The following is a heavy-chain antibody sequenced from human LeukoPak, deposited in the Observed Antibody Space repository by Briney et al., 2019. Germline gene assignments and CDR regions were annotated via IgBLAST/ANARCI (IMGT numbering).Heavy chain of an antibody. J-gene: IGHJ3*01. CDR1: GGTLSSHS. CDR3: ARAVTVPGPFDL. CDR2: INPNNGDT. D-gene: IGHD4-17*01. Sequence: GASVKVSCKASGGTLSSHSITWMRQAPGQGLEWMGWINPNNGDTNYAHYAQNFQGRVTMTRDTSISTAYMELSRLTSDDTALYYCARAVTVPGPFDLWGQGTMVTISS. V-gene: IGHV1-2*02.